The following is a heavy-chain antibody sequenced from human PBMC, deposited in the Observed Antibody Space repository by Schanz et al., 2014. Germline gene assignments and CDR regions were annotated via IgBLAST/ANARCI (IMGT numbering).Heavy chain of an antibody. J-gene: IGHJ6*02. V-gene: IGHV3-30*04. CDR1: GFTFSNFA. CDR3: VKDLQRELLRDDHYYGMDV. D-gene: IGHD1-26*01. CDR2: ISYDGSHK. Sequence: VQLVESGGGLVQPGRSLRLSCAASGFTFSNFAIHWVRQAPGKGLEWVAVISYDGSHKDYADSVKGRFTISRDNSKNTLYLQMNSLRAEDTAVYYCVKDLQRELLRDDHYYGMDVWGQGTTVTVSS.